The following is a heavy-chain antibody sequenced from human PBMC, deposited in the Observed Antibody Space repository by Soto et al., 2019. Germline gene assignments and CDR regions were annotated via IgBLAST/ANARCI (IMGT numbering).Heavy chain of an antibody. J-gene: IGHJ6*02. D-gene: IGHD3-22*01. CDR3: ARSPDSSGYYPRRYYYGMDV. CDR1: GGSISSGGYY. V-gene: IGHV4-31*03. CDR2: IYHSGST. Sequence: PSETLSLTCTVSGGSISSGGYYWSWIRQHPGKGLEWIGYIYHSGSTNYNPSLNSRVTISVDKSKNQFSLKLSSVTAADTAVYYCARSPDSSGYYPRRYYYGMDVWGQGTTVTVSS.